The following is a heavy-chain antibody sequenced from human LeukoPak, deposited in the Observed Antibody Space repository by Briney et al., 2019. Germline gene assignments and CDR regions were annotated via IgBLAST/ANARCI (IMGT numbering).Heavy chain of an antibody. CDR1: GFIFSSYS. CDR2: ISSGSGTT. CDR3: AKDRGNDYGVFDY. J-gene: IGHJ4*02. Sequence: GGSLRLSCAASGFIFSSYSMNWVRQTPGKGLEWISYISSGSGTTYYGDSVQGRFITSRDNAKNSLHLQMKSLRAEDTGVYYCAKDRGNDYGVFDYWGQGILVTVSS. D-gene: IGHD4-17*01. V-gene: IGHV3-48*01.